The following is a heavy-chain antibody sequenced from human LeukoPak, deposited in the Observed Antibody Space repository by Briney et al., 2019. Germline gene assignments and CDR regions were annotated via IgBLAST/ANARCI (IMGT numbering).Heavy chain of an antibody. Sequence: PSETLSLTCAVYGGSFSGYYWSWIRQPPGKGLEWIGEINHSGSTNYNPSLKSRVTISVDTSKNQFSLKLSSVTAADTAVYYCASVRGGSYYGFEDYWGQGTLVTVSS. CDR1: GGSFSGYY. J-gene: IGHJ4*02. CDR2: INHSGST. D-gene: IGHD1-26*01. CDR3: ASVRGGSYYGFEDY. V-gene: IGHV4-34*01.